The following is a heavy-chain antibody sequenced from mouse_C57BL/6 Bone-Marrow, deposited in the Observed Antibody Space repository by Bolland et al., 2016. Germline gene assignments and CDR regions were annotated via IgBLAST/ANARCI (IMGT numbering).Heavy chain of an antibody. CDR2: GGST. D-gene: IGHD2-12*01. CDR3: ARERIDDGYFDY. J-gene: IGHJ2*01. V-gene: IGHV5-12*01. Sequence: GGSTYYPDTVKGRFTISRDNAKNTLYLQMSRLKSEDAAMYYCARERIDDGYFDYWGQGTT.